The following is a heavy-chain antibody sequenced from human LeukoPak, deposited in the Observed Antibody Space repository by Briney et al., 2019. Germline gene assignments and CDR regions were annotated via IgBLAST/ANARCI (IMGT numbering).Heavy chain of an antibody. V-gene: IGHV4-30-4*01. D-gene: IGHD2-2*01. CDR3: VRVRTGTSCYDY. J-gene: IGHJ4*02. CDR2: ISYRGST. Sequence: SETLSLTCTVSGGSISSSDSHWRWIRQSPGKGLEWIGYISYRGSTSYNPSLRSRLTISIDTSQNQFSLKLTSVTAADTAVYYCVRVRTGTSCYDYWGQGTLVTVSS. CDR1: GGSISSSDSH.